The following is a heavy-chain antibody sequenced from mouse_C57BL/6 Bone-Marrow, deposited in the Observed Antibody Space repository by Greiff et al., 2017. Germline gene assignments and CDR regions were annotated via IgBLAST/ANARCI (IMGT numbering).Heavy chain of an antibody. D-gene: IGHD1-1*01. CDR2: ISYDGSN. V-gene: IGHV3-6*01. CDR3: ASNYYYGSSGFAY. CDR1: GYSITSGYY. Sequence: EVQLVESGPGLVKPSQSLSLTCSVTGYSITSGYYWNWIRQFPGNKLEWMGYISYDGSNNYNPSLKNRISITRDTSKNQFFLKLNSVTTEDTATYYCASNYYYGSSGFAYWGQGTLVTVSA. J-gene: IGHJ3*01.